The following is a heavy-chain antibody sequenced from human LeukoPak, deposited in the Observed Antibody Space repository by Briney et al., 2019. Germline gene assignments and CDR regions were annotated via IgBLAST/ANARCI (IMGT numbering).Heavy chain of an antibody. CDR2: LSGGGGDT. V-gene: IGHV3-23*01. D-gene: IGHD3-22*01. CDR1: GFTFSSYA. CDR3: AKDRYYDSRRAYDY. J-gene: IGHJ4*02. Sequence: SGGSLRLSCAASGFTFSSYAMSWVRQAPGKGPECVSSLSGGGGDTYYADSVNGRFTISRDNSKKTLYLQMNSLRAGDTAVYYCAKDRYYDSRRAYDYWGQGTLVTVSS.